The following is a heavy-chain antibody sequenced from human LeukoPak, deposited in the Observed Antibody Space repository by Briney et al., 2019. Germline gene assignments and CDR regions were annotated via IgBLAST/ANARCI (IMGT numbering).Heavy chain of an antibody. Sequence: SETLSLTCTVSGGSISSYYWSWIRQPAGKGLEWIGRIYTSGSTNYNPSLKSRVTMSVDTSKNQFSLKLSSVTAADTAVYYCARVGGGSYYGDYYYYMDVWGKGTTVTVSS. CDR1: GGSISSYY. CDR3: ARVGGGSYYGDYYYYMDV. V-gene: IGHV4-4*07. CDR2: IYTSGST. J-gene: IGHJ6*03. D-gene: IGHD1-26*01.